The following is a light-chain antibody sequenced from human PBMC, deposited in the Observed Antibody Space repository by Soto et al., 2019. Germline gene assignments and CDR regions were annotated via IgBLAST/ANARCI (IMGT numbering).Light chain of an antibody. Sequence: DIVMTQSPDSLTVSLGERATITCKSSQSILYWPNNNNYLAWYQQKPGQPPKLLIYWASTRESGVPDRFSGSGSGTGFHLHLRSVEAEGAAGYGCQQYFGTPGTFGPGTQVEIK. J-gene: IGKJ1*01. CDR1: QSILYWPNNNNY. V-gene: IGKV4-1*01. CDR2: WAS. CDR3: QQYFGTPGT.